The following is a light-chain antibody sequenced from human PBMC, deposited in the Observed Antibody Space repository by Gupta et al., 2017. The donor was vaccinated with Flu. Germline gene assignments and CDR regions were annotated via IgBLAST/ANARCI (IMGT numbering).Light chain of an antibody. Sequence: QSAPTQPLPVSGSPGQSVTISCTGTSNDVGGYNRVSWYEQRPGEAPKLILYDVTERPSGVPDRFSGSKSGNTASLTISGLQADDEADYYCSSHAGRVTWVFGTGTTVTVL. J-gene: IGLJ1*01. CDR3: SSHAGRVTWV. V-gene: IGLV2-11*01. CDR1: SNDVGGYNR. CDR2: DVT.